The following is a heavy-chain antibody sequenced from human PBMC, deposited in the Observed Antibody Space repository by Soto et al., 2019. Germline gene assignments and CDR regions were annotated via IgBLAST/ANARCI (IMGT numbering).Heavy chain of an antibody. Sequence: GGSLRLSCAASGFTFSSYAMSWVRQAPGKGQEWVSAMSGSGGSTYYADSGKGRFTISRDNSKNTLYLQMNSLRAEDTAVYYCANDLTDIVVVVAATLGFDYWGQGTPVTVSS. V-gene: IGHV3-23*01. CDR3: ANDLTDIVVVVAATLGFDY. D-gene: IGHD2-15*01. CDR2: MSGSGGST. J-gene: IGHJ4*02. CDR1: GFTFSSYA.